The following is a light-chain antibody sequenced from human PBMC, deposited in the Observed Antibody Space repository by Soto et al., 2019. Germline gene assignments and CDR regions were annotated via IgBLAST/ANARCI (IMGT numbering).Light chain of an antibody. CDR1: QSVSSFY. V-gene: IGKV3-20*01. CDR3: QHYGNSPT. J-gene: IGKJ1*01. Sequence: EIVLTQSPGTLSLSPGERATLSCRASQSVSSFYLAWYQQKPGQAPRLLIYGASSRAAGIPDRLSGSGSGTDFTLTISRLEPEDFAVYYCQHYGNSPTFGQGTKVEIK. CDR2: GAS.